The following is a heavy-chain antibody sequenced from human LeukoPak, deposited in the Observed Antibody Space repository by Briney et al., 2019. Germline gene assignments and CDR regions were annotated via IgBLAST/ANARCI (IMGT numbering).Heavy chain of an antibody. Sequence: PSETLSLTCTVSGGSISSSSYYWGWIRQPPGKGLEWIGSIYYSGSTYYNLSLKSRVTISVDTSKNQFSLKLSSVTAADTAVYYCATTGKHYYGSGSYFRTYAFDIWGQGTMVTVSS. V-gene: IGHV4-39*01. CDR1: GGSISSSSYY. J-gene: IGHJ3*02. CDR3: ATTGKHYYGSGSYFRTYAFDI. CDR2: IYYSGST. D-gene: IGHD3-10*01.